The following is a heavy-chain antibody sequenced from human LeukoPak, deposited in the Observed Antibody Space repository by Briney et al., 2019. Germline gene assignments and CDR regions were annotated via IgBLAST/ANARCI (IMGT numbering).Heavy chain of an antibody. Sequence: GGSLRLSCAASGMTFSNHWMHWVRQAPGKGLVWVSLIKTDGRTTIYADSVKGRFTISRDDGKSTLYLQMNSLRAEDTAIYYCTTGPSFGYEWWGQGTVVTVFS. CDR3: TTGPSFGYEW. V-gene: IGHV3-74*01. CDR2: IKTDGRTT. J-gene: IGHJ4*02. CDR1: GMTFSNHW. D-gene: IGHD3-22*01.